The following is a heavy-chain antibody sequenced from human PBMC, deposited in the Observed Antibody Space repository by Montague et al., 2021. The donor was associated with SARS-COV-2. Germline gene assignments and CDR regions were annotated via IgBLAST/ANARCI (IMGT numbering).Heavy chain of an antibody. CDR1: GGSINSFY. D-gene: IGHD3-22*01. CDR2: IHHSGST. J-gene: IGHJ6*02. V-gene: IGHV4-59*08. CDR3: ARYYERSLDV. Sequence: SETLSLTCTVSGGSINSFYWSWVRQSPGKRMEWIGYIHHSGSTKYNPSLQSRVTMSLDTSRNQLSLKLSSVTAADTAVYYCARYYERSLDVWGQGTTVTVSS.